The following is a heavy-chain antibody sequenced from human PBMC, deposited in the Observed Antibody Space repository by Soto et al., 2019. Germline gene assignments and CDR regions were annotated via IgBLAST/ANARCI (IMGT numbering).Heavy chain of an antibody. CDR1: GFTFSIYA. CDR3: AKAPGYSSSSGFDY. CDR2: ISYDGSNK. D-gene: IGHD6-6*01. Sequence: WGSLRISCASSGFTFSIYAMHWVRQAPGKGLEWVALISYDGSNKYYADSVKGRFTISRDNSKNTLYLQMNSLRAEDTAVYYCAKAPGYSSSSGFDYWGQGTLVTVSS. J-gene: IGHJ4*02. V-gene: IGHV3-30*18.